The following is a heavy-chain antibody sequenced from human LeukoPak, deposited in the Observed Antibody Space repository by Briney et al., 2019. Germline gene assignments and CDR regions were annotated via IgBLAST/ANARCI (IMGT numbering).Heavy chain of an antibody. D-gene: IGHD3-22*01. J-gene: IGHJ4*02. CDR1: GITFSNAW. V-gene: IGHV3-23*01. CDR3: AKRGVVIRVILVGFHKEAYYFNS. Sequence: PGGSLRLSCAASGITFSNAWMSWVRQAPGKGLEWVAGISDSGGRTNYADSVKGRFTISRDNPKNTLYLQMNSLRAEDTAVYFCAKRGVVIRVILVGFHKEAYYFNSWGQGALVTVSS. CDR2: ISDSGGRT.